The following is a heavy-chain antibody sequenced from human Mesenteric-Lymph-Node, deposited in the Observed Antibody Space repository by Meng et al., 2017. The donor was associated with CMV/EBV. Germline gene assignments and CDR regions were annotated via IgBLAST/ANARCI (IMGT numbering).Heavy chain of an antibody. CDR2: INHSGST. J-gene: IGHJ4*02. D-gene: IGHD1-1*01. CDR1: GLDFSKYS. V-gene: IGHV4-34*01. Sequence: ESLKISCAASGLDFSKYSMSWIRQPPGKGLEWIGEINHSGSTNYNPSLKSRVTISVDTSKNQFSLKLSSVTAADTAVYYCARASLEVYWGQGTLVTVSS. CDR3: ARASLEVY.